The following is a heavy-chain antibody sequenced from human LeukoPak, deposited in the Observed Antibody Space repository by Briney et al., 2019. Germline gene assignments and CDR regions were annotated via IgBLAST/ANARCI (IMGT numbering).Heavy chain of an antibody. CDR2: INHSGST. V-gene: IGHV4-34*01. D-gene: IGHD2-15*01. CDR1: GGSFSGYY. J-gene: IGHJ4*02. Sequence: SETLSLTCAVYGGSFSGYYWSWIRQPPGKGLEWIGEINHSGSTNYTPSLKSRVTISVDTSKNQFSLRLSSVTAADTAFYYCAREDCSSGTCSHFDYWGQGTLVTVSS. CDR3: AREDCSSGTCSHFDY.